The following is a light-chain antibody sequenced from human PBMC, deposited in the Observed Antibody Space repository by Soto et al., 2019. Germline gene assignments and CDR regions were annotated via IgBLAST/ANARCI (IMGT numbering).Light chain of an antibody. CDR3: AAWDDGLSAVV. CDR2: RHD. V-gene: IGLV1-47*01. J-gene: IGLJ2*01. CDR1: SSNIGRNH. Sequence: QSVLTQPPSASGTPAQRVTISCSGSSSNIGRNHVYWYQHLPGTAPKLLIYRHDLRPSGVPERFSGSKFGTSASLAISGLQSEDEALYYCAAWDDGLSAVVFGGGTKVTVL.